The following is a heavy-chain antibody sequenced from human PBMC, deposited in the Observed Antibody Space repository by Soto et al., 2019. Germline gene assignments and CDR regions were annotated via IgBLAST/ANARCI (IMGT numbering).Heavy chain of an antibody. CDR3: ARDSRWFGESKKQDFDY. J-gene: IGHJ4*02. V-gene: IGHV1-69*01. CDR1: GGTFSSYA. CDR2: IIPIFGTA. D-gene: IGHD3-10*01. Sequence: QVQLVQSGAEVKKPGSSVKVSCKASGGTFSSYAISWVRQAPGQGLEWMGGIIPIFGTANYAQKFQGRVTITADESTSTAYMDLSSLRSEDTAVYYFARDSRWFGESKKQDFDYWGQGTLVTVSS.